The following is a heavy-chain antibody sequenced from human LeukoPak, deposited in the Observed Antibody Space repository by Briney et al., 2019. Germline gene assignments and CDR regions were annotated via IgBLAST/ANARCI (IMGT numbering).Heavy chain of an antibody. CDR2: SNPNTGGT. V-gene: IGHV1-2*02. CDR3: ARVYDFYYYMDV. CDR1: GYTFTGYY. Sequence: ASVKVSCKASGYTFTGYYMHWVRQAPGQGLEWMGWSNPNTGGTNYAEKFQGRVTMTRDTSISTAYMGLSSLRSDDTAVYYCARVYDFYYYMDVWGKGTTVTVSS. D-gene: IGHD3-3*01. J-gene: IGHJ6*03.